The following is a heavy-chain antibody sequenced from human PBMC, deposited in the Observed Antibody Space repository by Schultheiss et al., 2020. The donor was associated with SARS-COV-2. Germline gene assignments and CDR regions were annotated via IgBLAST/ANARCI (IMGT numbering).Heavy chain of an antibody. CDR2: INPNSGGT. V-gene: IGHV1-2*06. J-gene: IGHJ6*02. CDR1: GYTFTDYY. D-gene: IGHD6-6*01. Sequence: GESLKISCTASGYTFTDYYLHWVRQAPGQGLEWMGRINPNSGGTNYAQKFQGRVTMTRDTSISTAYMELSRLRSDDTAVYYCCIAARPWYYYYGMDVWGQGTTVTVSS. CDR3: CIAARPWYYYYGMDV.